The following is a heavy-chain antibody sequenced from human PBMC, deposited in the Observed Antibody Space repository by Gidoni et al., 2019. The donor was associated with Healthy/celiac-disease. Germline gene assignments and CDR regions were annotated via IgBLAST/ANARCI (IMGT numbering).Heavy chain of an antibody. Sequence: QVQLVPSGAELKKPGASVQVSCKASGYPFTSYAMHWVRRAPGQRLEWMGWINAGNGNTKYSQKFQGRVTITRDTSASTAYMELSSLRSEDTAVYYCARDDLSCSGGSCYSVWFDPWGQGTLVTVSS. J-gene: IGHJ5*02. D-gene: IGHD2-15*01. V-gene: IGHV1-3*01. CDR1: GYPFTSYA. CDR3: ARDDLSCSGGSCYSVWFDP. CDR2: INAGNGNT.